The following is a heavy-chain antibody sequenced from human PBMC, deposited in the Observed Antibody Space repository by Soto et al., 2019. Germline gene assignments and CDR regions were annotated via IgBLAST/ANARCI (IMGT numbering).Heavy chain of an antibody. Sequence: PSDTLSLTCTVSGGSISSGDYCWSWIRQPPGKGLEWIGYIYYSGSTYYNPSLKSRVTISVDTSKNQLSLKLSSVTAADTAVYYCAREHYDFWSGYYYGMDVWGQGTTVTAP. CDR2: IYYSGST. V-gene: IGHV4-30-4*02. CDR1: GGSISSGDYC. J-gene: IGHJ6*02. D-gene: IGHD3-3*01. CDR3: AREHYDFWSGYYYGMDV.